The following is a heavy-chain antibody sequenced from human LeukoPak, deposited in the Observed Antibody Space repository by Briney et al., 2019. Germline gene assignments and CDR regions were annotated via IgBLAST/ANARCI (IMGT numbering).Heavy chain of an antibody. CDR1: GGSFSGYY. Sequence: SETLSLTCAVYGGSFSGYYWSWIRQPPGKGLEWIGEINHSGSTNCNPSLKSRVTISVDTSKNQFSLKLSSVTAADTAVYYCARGSLLGEHYDYWGQGTLVTVSS. CDR2: INHSGST. V-gene: IGHV4-34*01. CDR3: ARGSLLGEHYDY. D-gene: IGHD3-10*02. J-gene: IGHJ4*02.